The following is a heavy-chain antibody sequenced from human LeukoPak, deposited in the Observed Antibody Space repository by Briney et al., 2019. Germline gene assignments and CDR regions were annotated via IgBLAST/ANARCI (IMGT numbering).Heavy chain of an antibody. D-gene: IGHD5-24*01. V-gene: IGHV3-7*01. CDR1: GFTFSNSW. CDR3: ARDRAYNRFDY. CDR2: INEDGSQK. Sequence: GGSPTLSCADSGFTFSNSWMAWVRQVPGKGLEWVANINEDGSQKNYLDSVKGRFTISRDNAKKSLYLQMNSLRVEDTAVYYCARDRAYNRFDYWGQGTLVTVSS. J-gene: IGHJ4*02.